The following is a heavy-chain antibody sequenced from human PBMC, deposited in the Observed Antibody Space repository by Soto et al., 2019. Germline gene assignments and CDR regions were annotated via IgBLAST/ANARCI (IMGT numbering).Heavy chain of an antibody. V-gene: IGHV1-46*01. D-gene: IGHD2-21*01. Sequence: XSVKVSCKASGNTFASYHLHWLRQAPGQGPEWMGVIIPSRGSTTYAQRFQGRVTMTGDTSTSTVYMELSSLRSEDTALYYCAREKXGDXSYHFDFWG. CDR2: IIPSRGST. CDR1: GNTFASYH. CDR3: AREKXGDXSYHFDF. J-gene: IGHJ4*01.